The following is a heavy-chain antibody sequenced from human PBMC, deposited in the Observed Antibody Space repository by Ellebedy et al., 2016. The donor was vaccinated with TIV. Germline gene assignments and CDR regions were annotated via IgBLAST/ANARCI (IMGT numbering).Heavy chain of an antibody. J-gene: IGHJ3*01. V-gene: IGHV2-5*04. D-gene: IGHD3-16*01. CDR1: GFSLPATGEG. Sequence: SGPTLVXPTETLTPTCTFSGFSLPATGEGVGWVRQPPGKALDWLAIIYWDNDDRYSSSMRSRLRITKDTSRREVVLTMTNMDPVDTGTYYCVQIMITYGGVTRTDAFDVWGQGILVTVSS. CDR2: IYWDNDD. CDR3: VQIMITYGGVTRTDAFDV.